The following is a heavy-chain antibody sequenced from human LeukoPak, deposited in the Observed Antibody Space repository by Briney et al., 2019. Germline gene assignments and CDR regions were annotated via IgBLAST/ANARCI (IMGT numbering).Heavy chain of an antibody. CDR3: TTGSRMTTVTPEYFQH. D-gene: IGHD4-17*01. V-gene: IGHV3-15*01. J-gene: IGHJ1*01. Sequence: GGSLRLSCAASGLTFSNAWMSWVRQAPGKGLEWVGRIKSKTDGGTTDYAAPVKGRFTISRDDSKNTLYLQMNSLKTEDTAVYYCTTGSRMTTVTPEYFQHWGQGTLVTVSS. CDR2: IKSKTDGGTT. CDR1: GLTFSNAW.